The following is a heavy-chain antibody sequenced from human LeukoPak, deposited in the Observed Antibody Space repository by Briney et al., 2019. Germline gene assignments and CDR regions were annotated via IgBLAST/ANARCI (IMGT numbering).Heavy chain of an antibody. CDR1: GFTSSSYG. CDR3: AKDLGVVVPAASY. Sequence: AGGSLRLSCAASGFTSSSYGMHWVRQAPGKGLEGVAVISYDGSNKYYADSVKGRFTISRDNSKNTLYLQMNSLRAEDTAVYYCAKDLGVVVPAASYWGQGTLVTVSS. D-gene: IGHD2-2*01. CDR2: ISYDGSNK. V-gene: IGHV3-30*18. J-gene: IGHJ4*02.